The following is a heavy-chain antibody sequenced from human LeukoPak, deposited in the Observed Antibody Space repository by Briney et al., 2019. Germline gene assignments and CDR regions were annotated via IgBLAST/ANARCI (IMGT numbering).Heavy chain of an antibody. CDR1: GYTFTGYY. CDR3: ARDPGYVSSSSWYYYYYYYMDV. V-gene: IGHV1-2*06. CDR2: INPNSGGT. J-gene: IGHJ6*03. D-gene: IGHD6-13*01. Sequence: GASVKVSCKASGYTFTGYYMHWVRQAPGQGLEWMGRINPNSGGTNYAQKFQGRVTMTTDTSTSTAYMELRSLRSDDTAMYYCARDPGYVSSSSWYYYYYYYMDVWGKGTTVTVSS.